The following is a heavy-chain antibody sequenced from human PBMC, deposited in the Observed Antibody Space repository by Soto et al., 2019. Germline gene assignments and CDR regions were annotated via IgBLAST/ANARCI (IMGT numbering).Heavy chain of an antibody. J-gene: IGHJ3*02. CDR3: ARPRITMIVFDAFDI. CDR2: INAGNGNT. CDR1: GYTFTSYA. D-gene: IGHD3-22*01. V-gene: IGHV1-3*01. Sequence: ASVKVSCKASGYTFTSYAMHWVRQAPGQRLEWMGWINAGNGNTKYSQKFQGRVTITRDTSASTAYMELSSLRSEDTAVYYCARPRITMIVFDAFDIWGQGTMVTVSS.